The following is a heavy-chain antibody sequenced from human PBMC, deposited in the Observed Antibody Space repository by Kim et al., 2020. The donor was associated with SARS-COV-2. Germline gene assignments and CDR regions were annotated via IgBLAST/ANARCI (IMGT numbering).Heavy chain of an antibody. CDR2: IDTNTGNP. CDR1: GYTFTKYA. J-gene: IGHJ4*02. Sequence: ASVKVSCKAFGYTFTKYAINWVRQAPGQGLDWMGWIDTNTGNPTHAQGFTGRVVFSFDSSVSTAYLQISGLKPEDTAIYFCARGDSRDYWGQGTLVTVSS. V-gene: IGHV7-4-1*02. CDR3: ARGDSRDY. D-gene: IGHD2-15*01.